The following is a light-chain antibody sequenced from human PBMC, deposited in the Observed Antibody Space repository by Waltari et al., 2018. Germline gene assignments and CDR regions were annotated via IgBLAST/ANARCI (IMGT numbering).Light chain of an antibody. CDR1: SGSISSTSY. J-gene: IGLJ3*02. Sequence: QTVVTQEPSLSVSPGGTVTLTCALSSGSISSTSYPTWYQQTPGQAPRTLVYKATSRSSGVPDRFSGSILGNKAALTITGARADDESDYYCSLYMGSGIWVFGGGTKLTVL. CDR3: SLYMGSGIWV. CDR2: KAT. V-gene: IGLV8-61*01.